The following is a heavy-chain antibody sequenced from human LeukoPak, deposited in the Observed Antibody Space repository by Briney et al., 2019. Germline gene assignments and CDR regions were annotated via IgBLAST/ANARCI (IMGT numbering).Heavy chain of an antibody. CDR3: ARGLDSSGYYYFHYYYMDV. D-gene: IGHD3-22*01. CDR2: ISYSGST. J-gene: IGHJ6*03. Sequence: PSETLSLTCTVSGGSISSRSDYWVWLRQPPGKGLEWIGSISYSGSTFYNPSLNSRVTISEDTSKTKFSLRLTSVTAADTAVYYCARGLDSSGYYYFHYYYMDVWGKGTTVTVSS. V-gene: IGHV4-39*07. CDR1: GGSISSRSDY.